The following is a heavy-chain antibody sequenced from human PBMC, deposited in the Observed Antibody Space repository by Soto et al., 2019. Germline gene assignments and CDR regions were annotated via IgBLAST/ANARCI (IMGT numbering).Heavy chain of an antibody. D-gene: IGHD6-19*01. J-gene: IGHJ4*02. CDR2: IIPVFGRA. Sequence: QVQLVQAGAEVKKPGSPLKVSCKASGDSFSTYAINWVRQAPGQGLEWMGGIIPVFGRANYAQKFQGRVTITADESTSTAYMELNSLRSENTALYYGARTLAFSSGWYDFGYWGQGTLVTVSS. V-gene: IGHV1-69*01. CDR1: GDSFSTYA. CDR3: ARTLAFSSGWYDFGY.